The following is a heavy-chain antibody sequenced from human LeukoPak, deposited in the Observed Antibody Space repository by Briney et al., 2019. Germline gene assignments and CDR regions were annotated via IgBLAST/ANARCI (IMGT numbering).Heavy chain of an antibody. Sequence: ASVKVSCKASGYTFTSYYIHWVRQAPGQGLEWMGIINPSGGTTSYAQKFQGRVTMTRDTSTSTVYMELSSLRSEDTAVYYCARGGDYDILTGYSPTFDYWGQGTLVTVSS. J-gene: IGHJ4*02. CDR2: INPSGGTT. D-gene: IGHD3-9*01. V-gene: IGHV1-46*01. CDR1: GYTFTSYY. CDR3: ARGGDYDILTGYSPTFDY.